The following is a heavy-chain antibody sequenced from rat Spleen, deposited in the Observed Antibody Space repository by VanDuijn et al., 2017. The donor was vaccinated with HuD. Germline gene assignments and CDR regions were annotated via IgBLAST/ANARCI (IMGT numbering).Heavy chain of an antibody. CDR1: GFSLTSYA. CDR3: VRDGGMYPYGVMDA. D-gene: IGHD1-7*01. V-gene: IGHV2-13*01. CDR2: IWGNGNT. Sequence: QVQLKESGPGLVQPSQTLSLTCTVSGFSLTSYAVNWVRQPPGKGLEWVGVIWGNGNTNYKSPLKSRLSISKDTSKSQVFLKMNSLQSEDTTTDYCVRDGGMYPYGVMDAGGQGLQSLSPQ. J-gene: IGHJ4*01.